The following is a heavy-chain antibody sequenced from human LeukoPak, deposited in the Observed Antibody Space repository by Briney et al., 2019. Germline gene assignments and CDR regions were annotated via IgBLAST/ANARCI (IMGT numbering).Heavy chain of an antibody. Sequence: PGGSLRLSCAASGFTLSSNYMTWVRQAPGKGVEWVSLIYSGANTYYADSVRRRFTISRDNSKNTLYLQMNSLRAEATAVYYCASGNGNSRIFDYWGQGTLVTVSS. D-gene: IGHD2-8*01. J-gene: IGHJ4*02. V-gene: IGHV3-66*01. CDR3: ASGNGNSRIFDY. CDR2: IYSGANT. CDR1: GFTLSSNY.